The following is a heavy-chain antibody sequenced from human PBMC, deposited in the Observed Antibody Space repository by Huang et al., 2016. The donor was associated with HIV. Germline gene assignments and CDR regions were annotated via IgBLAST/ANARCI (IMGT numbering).Heavy chain of an antibody. Sequence: EVQLVESGGGLVKPGGSLRLSCAASGFTFSNAWMSWVRQAPGKGLEWVSRSKSKTDGGTTDYAAPVKGRFTISRDDSKNTLYLQMNSLKTEDTAVYYCTTESESSGWTMDHDAFDIWGQGTMVTVSS. CDR2: SKSKTDGGTT. CDR3: TTESESSGWTMDHDAFDI. J-gene: IGHJ3*02. D-gene: IGHD6-19*01. V-gene: IGHV3-15*01. CDR1: GFTFSNAW.